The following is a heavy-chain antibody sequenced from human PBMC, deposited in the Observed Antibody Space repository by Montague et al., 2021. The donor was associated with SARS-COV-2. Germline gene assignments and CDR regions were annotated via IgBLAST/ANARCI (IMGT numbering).Heavy chain of an antibody. V-gene: IGHV4-59*01. CDR2: IYYRGRT. CDR3: AREDRWNWFDP. Sequence: SETLSLTCTVSGGSISSDYWSWIRQPPGKGLEWIGYIYYRGRTNYNPSLKSRVTISVDTSKNQFSLKLISVTAADTAVYYCAREDRWNWFDPWGQGTLVIVSS. J-gene: IGHJ5*02. D-gene: IGHD5-24*01. CDR1: GGSISSDY.